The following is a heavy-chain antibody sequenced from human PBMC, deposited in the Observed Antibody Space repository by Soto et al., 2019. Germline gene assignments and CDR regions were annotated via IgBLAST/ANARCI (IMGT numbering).Heavy chain of an antibody. CDR1: GFTFSTYA. CDR3: AGRYCTNGVCYTNYYYYIDV. V-gene: IGHV3-23*01. J-gene: IGHJ6*03. D-gene: IGHD2-8*01. Sequence: EVQLLESGGGLVQPGGSLRLSWAASGFTFSTYAMSWVRQAPGKGLEWVSTITTSGGNTYYADSVQGRFTISRDNSKNTLYLQMNSLRAEDTAVYYCAGRYCTNGVCYTNYYYYIDVWGKGTTVTVSS. CDR2: ITTSGGNT.